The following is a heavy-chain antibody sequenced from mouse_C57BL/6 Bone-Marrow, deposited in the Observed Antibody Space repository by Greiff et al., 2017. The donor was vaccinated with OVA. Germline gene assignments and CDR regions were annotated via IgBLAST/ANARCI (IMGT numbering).Heavy chain of an antibody. J-gene: IGHJ4*01. V-gene: IGHV1-55*01. D-gene: IGHD1-1*01. Sequence: QQPGAELVKPGASVKMSCKASGYTFTSYWITWVKQRPGQGLEWIGDIYPGSGSTNYNEKFKSKATLTVDTSSSTAYMQLSSLTSEDSAVYYCARRGYYGSSYDAMDYWGQGTSVTVSS. CDR3: ARRGYYGSSYDAMDY. CDR1: GYTFTSYW. CDR2: IYPGSGST.